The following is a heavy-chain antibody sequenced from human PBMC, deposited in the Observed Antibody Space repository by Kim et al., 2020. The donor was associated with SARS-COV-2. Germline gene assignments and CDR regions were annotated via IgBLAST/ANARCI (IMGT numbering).Heavy chain of an antibody. V-gene: IGHV4-39*01. CDR2: IYYSGST. Sequence: SETLSLTCTVSGGSISSSSYYWGWIRQPPGKGLEWIGSIYYSGSTYYNPSLKSRVTISVDTSKNQFSLKLSSVTTADTAVYYCARRLPGVMMEYFDLWGRGTLVTVSS. CDR1: GGSISSSSYY. CDR3: ARRLPGVMMEYFDL. D-gene: IGHD3-16*01. J-gene: IGHJ2*01.